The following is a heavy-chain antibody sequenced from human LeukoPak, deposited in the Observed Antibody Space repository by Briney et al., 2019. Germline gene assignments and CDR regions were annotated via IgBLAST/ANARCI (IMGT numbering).Heavy chain of an antibody. CDR2: IYHSGTT. V-gene: IGHV4-39*07. Sequence: SETLSLTCTVSGGSIRSSSHYWGWIRQPPGEGLEWIGIIYHSGTTYYNPSLKSRVTISVDRSKNQFSLKLSSVTAADTAVYYCAREDYGGNGDAFDIWGQGTMVTVSS. CDR1: GGSIRSSSHY. D-gene: IGHD4-23*01. J-gene: IGHJ3*02. CDR3: AREDYGGNGDAFDI.